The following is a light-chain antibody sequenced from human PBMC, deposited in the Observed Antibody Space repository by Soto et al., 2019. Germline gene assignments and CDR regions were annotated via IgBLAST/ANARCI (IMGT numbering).Light chain of an antibody. CDR3: KQYNSYPWT. CDR2: DAS. J-gene: IGKJ2*02. V-gene: IGKV1-5*01. CDR1: QSLSNW. Sequence: DVQMTQSPSTLSASVGDRVTITCRASQSLSNWLAWYQQKPGKAPKLLIYDASSLERGVPSRFSGSGSGTDFTLTISSLQPDDFATYYCKQYNSYPWTFGRGTKLEIK.